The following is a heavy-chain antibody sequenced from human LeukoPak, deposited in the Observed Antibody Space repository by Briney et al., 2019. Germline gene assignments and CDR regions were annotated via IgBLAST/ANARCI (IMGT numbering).Heavy chain of an antibody. D-gene: IGHD2-15*01. CDR3: ARDGCSGGSCYPRY. Sequence: SSETLSLTCTVSGGSISSYYWNWIRQPPGKGLEWIGYIYYSGSTNYNPSLKSRVTISVDTSKNQFSLKLSSVTAADTAVYYCARDGCSGGSCYPRYWGQGTLVTVSS. J-gene: IGHJ4*02. V-gene: IGHV4-59*01. CDR2: IYYSGST. CDR1: GGSISSYY.